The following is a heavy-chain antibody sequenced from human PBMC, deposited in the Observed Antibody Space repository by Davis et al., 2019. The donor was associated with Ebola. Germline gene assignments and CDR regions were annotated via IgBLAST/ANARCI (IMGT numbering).Heavy chain of an antibody. J-gene: IGHJ6*02. CDR3: AREGRPEGSSRTFYFYYGMDV. V-gene: IGHV4-30-4*07. D-gene: IGHD1-26*01. Sequence: LRLSCAVSGAFVSSGGYSWIWIRQPPGKGLEWIAYYYYTGSTYYRPSLRGRVAISVDPSTNLFSLKLTSVTAADTAVYYGAREGRPEGSSRTFYFYYGMDVWGQGTTVTVSS. CDR2: YYYTGST. CDR1: GAFVSSGGYS.